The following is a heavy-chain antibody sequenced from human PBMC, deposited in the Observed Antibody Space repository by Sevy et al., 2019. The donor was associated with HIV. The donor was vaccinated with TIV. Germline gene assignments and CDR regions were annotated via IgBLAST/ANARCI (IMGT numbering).Heavy chain of an antibody. V-gene: IGHV1-24*01. D-gene: IGHD3-22*01. Sequence: ASVKVSCKVSGYTLTELSMHWVRQAPGKGLEWMGGFDPEDGETIYAQKFQGRVTMSEDTSTDTAYMELSSLRSEDTGVYYCATASDYYDSSGYPFDYWGQGTLVTVSS. CDR2: FDPEDGET. CDR3: ATASDYYDSSGYPFDY. CDR1: GYTLTELS. J-gene: IGHJ4*02.